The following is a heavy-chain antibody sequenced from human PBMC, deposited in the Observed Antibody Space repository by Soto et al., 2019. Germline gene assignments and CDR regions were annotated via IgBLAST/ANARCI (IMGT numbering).Heavy chain of an antibody. D-gene: IGHD2-15*01. CDR2: IIPIFGTA. Sequence: SVKVSCKASGGTFSSHAISWVRQAPGQGLEWMGGIIPIFGTANYAQKFQGRVTITADESTSTAYMELRSLRSEDTAVYYCASPPAAPLLRVPNDYYFDCWGQGTMVTVSS. CDR3: ASPPAAPLLRVPNDYYFDC. CDR1: GGTFSSHA. J-gene: IGHJ4*02. V-gene: IGHV1-69*13.